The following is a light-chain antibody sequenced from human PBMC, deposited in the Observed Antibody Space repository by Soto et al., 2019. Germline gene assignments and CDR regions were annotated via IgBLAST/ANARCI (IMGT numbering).Light chain of an antibody. Sequence: IVVTQSAATLSVAPGESATLSCRASQSVSGKLVWYQQKPGQAPRLLIYGASTRATGIPERFSGSGSGTEFTLTISSLQYEDFAVYYCQQYTNWHKTFGQGTKVDIK. V-gene: IGKV3D-15*01. CDR1: QSVSGK. J-gene: IGKJ1*01. CDR3: QQYTNWHKT. CDR2: GAS.